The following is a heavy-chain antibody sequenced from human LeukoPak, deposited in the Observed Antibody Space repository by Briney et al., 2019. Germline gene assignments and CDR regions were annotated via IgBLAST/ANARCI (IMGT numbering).Heavy chain of an antibody. CDR2: ITGNGDAA. V-gene: IGHV3-23*01. J-gene: IGHJ4*02. CDR3: EKDLTAMTNFDS. D-gene: IGHD5-18*01. CDR1: GFIFTNYA. Sequence: GGSLRLSCAASGFIFTNYAMSWVRQAPGKGLEWVSTITGNGDAAYYADSVKGRFTISRDNSRNTLYLQMNSLRADDTAAYYCEKDLTAMTNFDSWGQGTLVTVSS.